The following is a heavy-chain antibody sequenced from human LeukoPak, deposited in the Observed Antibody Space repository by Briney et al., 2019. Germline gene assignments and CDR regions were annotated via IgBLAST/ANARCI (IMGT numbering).Heavy chain of an antibody. Sequence: GGSLRLSCAASGFTFSSYTMSWVRQAPGKGLEWVSTITTSDGNTYYADSVKGRFTVSRDNSKNTLFLQMNSLRAEDTAVYYCARDRLGSYWNGIFDYWGQGTLVTVSS. CDR1: GFTFSSYT. V-gene: IGHV3-23*01. D-gene: IGHD1-26*01. CDR3: ARDRLGSYWNGIFDY. CDR2: ITTSDGNT. J-gene: IGHJ4*02.